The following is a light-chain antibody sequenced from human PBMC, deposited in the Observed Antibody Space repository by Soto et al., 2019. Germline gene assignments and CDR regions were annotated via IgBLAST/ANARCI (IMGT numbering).Light chain of an antibody. J-gene: IGLJ2*01. CDR1: SSDVGGYNY. Sequence: QSALTQPASVSGSPGQSITVSCTGTSSDVGGYNYVSWYQQHPGKAPKLMIYQVSNRTSGVSNRFSGSKSGNTASLTISGLQGEDEADYHCSSYSRSTTRVFGGGTKVTVL. CDR2: QVS. CDR3: SSYSRSTTRV. V-gene: IGLV2-14*01.